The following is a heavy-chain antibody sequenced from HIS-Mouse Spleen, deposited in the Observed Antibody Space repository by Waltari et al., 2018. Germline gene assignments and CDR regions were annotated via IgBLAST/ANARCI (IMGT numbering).Heavy chain of an antibody. J-gene: IGHJ2*01. CDR2: MYYSGST. V-gene: IGHV4-39*07. CDR3: AREIPYSSSWYDWYFDL. CDR1: GGSISRSSYY. Sequence: QLQLQESGPGLVKPSETLSLTCTVSGGSISRSSYYWGGIRQPPGKGLQWIGSMYYSGSTYYNPSLKSRVTISVDTSKNQFSLKLSSVTAADTAVYYCAREIPYSSSWYDWYFDLWGRGTLVTVSS. D-gene: IGHD6-13*01.